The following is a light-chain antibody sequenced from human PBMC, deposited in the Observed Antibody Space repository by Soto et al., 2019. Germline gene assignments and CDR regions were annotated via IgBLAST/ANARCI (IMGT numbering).Light chain of an antibody. CDR2: GAS. CDR1: QGINSY. V-gene: IGKV1-9*01. Sequence: DIQLTQSPSFLSASIGDRVTITCRASQGINSYLAWYQQKPGQAPKLLIYGASTLQSGVPSRFSGSGSWTEFTLTISSLQPEDSATYYCQQLNRVPFTFGPGTKVDIK. CDR3: QQLNRVPFT. J-gene: IGKJ3*01.